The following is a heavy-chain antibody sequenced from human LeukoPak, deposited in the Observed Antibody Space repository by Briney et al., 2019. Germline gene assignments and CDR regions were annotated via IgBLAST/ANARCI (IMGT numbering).Heavy chain of an antibody. Sequence: ASVKVSCKASGYSFTNQDMHWVRQAPGQGLEWMGWINPNSGGTNYAQKFQGRVTMTRDTSISTAYMELSRLRSDDTAVYYCARDSGERGSGSYLIAYWGQGTLVTVSS. D-gene: IGHD3-10*01. CDR2: INPNSGGT. V-gene: IGHV1-2*02. CDR1: GYSFTNQD. CDR3: ARDSGERGSGSYLIAY. J-gene: IGHJ4*02.